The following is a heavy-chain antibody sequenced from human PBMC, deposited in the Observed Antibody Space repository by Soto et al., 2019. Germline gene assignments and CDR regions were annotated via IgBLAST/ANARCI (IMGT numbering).Heavy chain of an antibody. J-gene: IGHJ4*02. CDR1: GYTFTGYA. CDR3: ARAVAVAADFDY. Sequence: HVQFVQSGAEEKKPGASVKVSCKASGYTFTGYAMHWVRQAPGQRLEWMGWINAGNGNTKYSQKFQGRVTITRDTSASTAYMELSSLRSEDTAVYYCARAVAVAADFDYWGQGTLVTVSS. V-gene: IGHV1-3*05. D-gene: IGHD6-19*01. CDR2: INAGNGNT.